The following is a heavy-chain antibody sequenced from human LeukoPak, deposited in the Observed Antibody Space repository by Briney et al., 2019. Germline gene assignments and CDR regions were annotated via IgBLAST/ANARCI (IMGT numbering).Heavy chain of an antibody. CDR1: GFSFSSYA. CDR2: ISGDGTRT. D-gene: IGHD3-16*01. J-gene: IGHJ4*02. V-gene: IGHV3-23*01. CDR3: AKWPEGAMDHFDY. Sequence: GGSLRLSCAASGFSFSSYAMTWARQAPVKGLEWVSAISGDGTRTYYADSVKGRFTISRDNSKNTLYLEMSSLRVEDTAIYYCAKWPEGAMDHFDYWGQGTLVTVSS.